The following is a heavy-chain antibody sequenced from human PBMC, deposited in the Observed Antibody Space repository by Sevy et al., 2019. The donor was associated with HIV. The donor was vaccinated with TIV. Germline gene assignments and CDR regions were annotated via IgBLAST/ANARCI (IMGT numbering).Heavy chain of an antibody. CDR2: INPNSGGT. Sequence: GESLKISCKASGYTFTGCYMHWVRQAPGQGLEWMRRINPNSGGTNYAQKFQGRVTMTRDTSISTAYMELSRLRSDDTAVYYCARDPGYISSWPSNWFDPWGQGTLVTVSS. CDR3: ARDPGYISSWPSNWFDP. D-gene: IGHD6-13*01. CDR1: GYTFTGCY. J-gene: IGHJ5*02. V-gene: IGHV1-2*06.